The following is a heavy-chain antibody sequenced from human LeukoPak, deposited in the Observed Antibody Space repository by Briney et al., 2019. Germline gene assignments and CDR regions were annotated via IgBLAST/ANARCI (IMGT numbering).Heavy chain of an antibody. D-gene: IGHD3-22*01. V-gene: IGHV5-51*01. CDR1: GYSFTSYW. Sequence: GESLKISCKGSGYSFTSYWIGWVRQMPGKGLEWMGIIYPGDSDTRYSPSFQGQVTISADKSISTAYLQWSSLKASDTAMYYCAATYYYDSSGPGGGEAVFDYWGQGTLVTVSS. CDR3: AATYYYDSSGPGGGEAVFDY. CDR2: IYPGDSDT. J-gene: IGHJ4*02.